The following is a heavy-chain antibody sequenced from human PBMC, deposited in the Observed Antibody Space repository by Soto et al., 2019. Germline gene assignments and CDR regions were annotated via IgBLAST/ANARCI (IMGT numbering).Heavy chain of an antibody. CDR3: ARFRGTAILDF. CDR1: GGSISSGGYS. J-gene: IGHJ4*02. Sequence: ASETLSLTCAVSGGSISSGGYSWSWIRQPPGKGLEWIGYLYHTGNTYYNPSLESRVTISVDRSKNQLSLELTSVTAADTAVYYCARFRGTAILDFWGQGTLVTVSS. V-gene: IGHV4-30-2*01. CDR2: LYHTGNT. D-gene: IGHD2-21*02.